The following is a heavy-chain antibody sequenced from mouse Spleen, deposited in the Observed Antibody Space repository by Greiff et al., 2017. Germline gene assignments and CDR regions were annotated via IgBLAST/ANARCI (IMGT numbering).Heavy chain of an antibody. CDR2: IDPSDSYT. Sequence: VQLQQPGAELVKPGASVKLSCKASGYTFTSYWMQWVKQRPGQGLEWIGEIDPSDSYTNYNQKFKGKATLTVDTSSSTAYMQLSSLTSEDSAVYYCARRQSLTGAFAYWGQGTLVTVSA. D-gene: IGHD4-1*01. CDR3: ARRQSLTGAFAY. J-gene: IGHJ3*01. V-gene: IGHV1-50*01. CDR1: GYTFTSYW.